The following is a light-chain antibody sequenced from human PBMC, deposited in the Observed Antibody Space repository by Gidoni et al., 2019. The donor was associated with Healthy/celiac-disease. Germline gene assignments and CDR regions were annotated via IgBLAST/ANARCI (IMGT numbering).Light chain of an antibody. CDR2: DAS. CDR1: QSVSSY. CDR3: QQRSNWPPIFT. Sequence: EIVLTQSPAPLSLSPGERATISCRASQSVSSYLAWYQQKPGQAPRLLIYDASHRATGIPARFSGSVSGTDFTLTISSLEPEDFAVYYCQQRSNWPPIFTFGPGTKVDIK. J-gene: IGKJ3*01. V-gene: IGKV3-11*01.